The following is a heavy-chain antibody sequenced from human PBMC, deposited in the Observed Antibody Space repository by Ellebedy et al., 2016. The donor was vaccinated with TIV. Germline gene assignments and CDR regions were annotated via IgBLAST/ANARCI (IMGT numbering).Heavy chain of an antibody. CDR3: ARDIRVLYYAMDV. CDR1: GYTFTNYY. J-gene: IGHJ6*02. V-gene: IGHV1-46*01. CDR2: VSPSGDST. Sequence: AASVKVSCKASGYTFTNYYMHWVRQAPGQGLEWMGIVSPSGDSTNYARNFQGRVTMTMDTSTSTVYMGLSSLRSEDTAVYYCARDIRVLYYAMDVWGQGTTVTVSS. D-gene: IGHD1-1*01.